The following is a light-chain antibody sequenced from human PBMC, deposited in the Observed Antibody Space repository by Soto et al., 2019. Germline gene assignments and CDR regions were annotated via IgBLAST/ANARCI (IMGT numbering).Light chain of an antibody. CDR1: SSNIENNY. CDR3: GTWESSLSGFWV. Sequence: QSVLTQPPSVSAAPGQKVTISCTGSSSNIENNYVSWYQQFPGTAHKLLIYENNKQTSAIPDRISGPKSGAAATLGITGLQTGDEAEYYCGTWESSLSGFWVFGGGTKLTVL. CDR2: ENN. V-gene: IGLV1-51*02. J-gene: IGLJ3*02.